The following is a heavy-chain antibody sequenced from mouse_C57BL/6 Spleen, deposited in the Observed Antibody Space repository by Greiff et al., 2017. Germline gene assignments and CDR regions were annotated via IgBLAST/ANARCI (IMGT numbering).Heavy chain of an antibody. CDR2: IDPSDSYT. CDR1: GYTFTSYW. J-gene: IGHJ4*01. V-gene: IGHV1-50*01. Sequence: VQLQQPGAELVKPGASVKLSCKASGYTFTSYWMQWVKQRPGQGLEWIGEIDPSDSYTNYNQKFKGKATLTVDTSSSTAYMQLSSLTSEDSAVYDCAKTLDSAGRSYAMDYWGQGTSVTVSS. D-gene: IGHD3-2*02. CDR3: AKTLDSAGRSYAMDY.